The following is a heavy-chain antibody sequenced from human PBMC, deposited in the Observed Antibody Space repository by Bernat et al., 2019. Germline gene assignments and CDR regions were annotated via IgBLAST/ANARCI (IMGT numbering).Heavy chain of an antibody. CDR3: ARARLGYCSSTSCYLPWYFDL. D-gene: IGHD2-2*01. J-gene: IGHJ2*01. Sequence: QVQLVESGGGLVKPGGSLRLSCAASGFTFSDYYMSWIRQAPGKGLEWVSYISSSSSYTNYADSVKGRFTISRDNAKNSLYLQMNSLRAEDTAVYYCARARLGYCSSTSCYLPWYFDLWGRGTLVTVSS. V-gene: IGHV3-11*05. CDR2: ISSSSSYT. CDR1: GFTFSDYY.